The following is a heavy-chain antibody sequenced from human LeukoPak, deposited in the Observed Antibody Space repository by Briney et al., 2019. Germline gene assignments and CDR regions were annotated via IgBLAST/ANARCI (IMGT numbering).Heavy chain of an antibody. CDR1: GFTFSSYA. CDR2: ISGSGGST. Sequence: QSGGSLRLSCAASGFTFSSYAMSWVRQAPGKGLEWASAISGSGGSTYYADSVKGRFTISRDNSKNTLYLQMNSLRAEDTAVYYCARDLGTVVTLRLDYWGQGTLVTVSS. J-gene: IGHJ4*02. CDR3: ARDLGTVVTLRLDY. D-gene: IGHD4-23*01. V-gene: IGHV3-23*01.